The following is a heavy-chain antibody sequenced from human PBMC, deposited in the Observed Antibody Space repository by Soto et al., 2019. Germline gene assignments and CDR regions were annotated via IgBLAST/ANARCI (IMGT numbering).Heavy chain of an antibody. Sequence: GGSLRLSCAASGFTFSSYGMHWVRQAPGKGLEWVALMSYDGSNKDYADSVKGRFTISRDNSKNTLFLQMNGLRTDDTAVYYCAKEAYTNSWFDYWGQGTLVTVSS. CDR3: AKEAYTNSWFDY. CDR1: GFTFSSYG. CDR2: MSYDGSNK. J-gene: IGHJ5*01. V-gene: IGHV3-30*18. D-gene: IGHD2-2*02.